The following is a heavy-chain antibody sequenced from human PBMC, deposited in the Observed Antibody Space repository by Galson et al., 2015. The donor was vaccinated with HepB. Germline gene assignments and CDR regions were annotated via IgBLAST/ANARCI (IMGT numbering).Heavy chain of an antibody. V-gene: IGHV1-69*13. J-gene: IGHJ6*02. CDR1: GGTFSSYA. D-gene: IGHD2-21*02. CDR3: ARIGLDVGGDAAMYGMDV. CDR2: IIPIFGTA. Sequence: SVKASCKASGGTFSSYAISWVRQAPGQGLEWMGGIIPIFGTANYAQKFQGRVTITADESTSTAYMELSSLRSEDTAVYYCARIGLDVGGDAAMYGMDVWGQGTTVTVSS.